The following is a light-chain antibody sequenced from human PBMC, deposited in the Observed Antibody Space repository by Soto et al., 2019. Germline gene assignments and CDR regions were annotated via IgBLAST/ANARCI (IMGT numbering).Light chain of an antibody. Sequence: DIRMTQYPSSLPASVGDRVTITCGASQSISGYLNWYQQKPGKAPKLLIYAASSLQSGVPSRFSGSGSGTDFTLTISSLETEDFAIYYCQQRSNWPTITFGPGTKVDIK. V-gene: IGKV1-39*01. J-gene: IGKJ3*01. CDR2: AAS. CDR1: QSISGY. CDR3: QQRSNWPTIT.